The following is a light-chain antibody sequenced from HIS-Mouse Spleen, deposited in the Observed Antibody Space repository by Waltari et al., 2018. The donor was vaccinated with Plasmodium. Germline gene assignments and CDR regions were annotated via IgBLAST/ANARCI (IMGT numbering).Light chain of an antibody. V-gene: IGKV1-9*01. CDR3: QRLNSYPLT. Sequence: DIQFTPSPSFLSASVGDRVTITCRASQGISSDLAWYQQKPGKAPKLLIYAASTLQSGVPSSFSWSGSWTEFTLAVSSLQPEDFATCDCQRLNSYPLTIGGGTKVEIK. CDR2: AAS. CDR1: QGISSD. J-gene: IGKJ4*01.